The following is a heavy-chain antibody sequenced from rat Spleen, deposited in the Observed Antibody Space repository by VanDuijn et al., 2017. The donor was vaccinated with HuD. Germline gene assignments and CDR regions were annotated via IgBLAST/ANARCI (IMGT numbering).Heavy chain of an antibody. CDR1: GFTFSAYY. CDR3: VRRGYNNYYFDY. CDR2: ISHDGSFT. J-gene: IGHJ2*01. Sequence: EVHLVESDGGLVQPGGSLNLSCAASGFTFSAYYMAWVRQAPTKGLEWVASISHDGSFTDHRDSVKGRLTISRDNAKSTLNLQIDGLRSEDTATYYCVRRGYNNYYFDYWGQGVVVTVSS. V-gene: IGHV5-29*01. D-gene: IGHD1-10*01.